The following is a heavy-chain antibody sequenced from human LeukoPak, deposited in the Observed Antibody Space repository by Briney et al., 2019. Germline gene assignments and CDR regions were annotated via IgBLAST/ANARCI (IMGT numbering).Heavy chain of an antibody. CDR1: GFTFSNYW. Sequence: GGSLRLSCAASGFTFSNYWMHWVRQAPGKGLVWLSGINSEGINTAYADSVKGRFTITRDNAKNTLYLQMNSLKAEDTAVYYCARGLTAPDYWGQGTLVTVSS. CDR3: ARGLTAPDY. CDR2: INSEGINT. D-gene: IGHD3-9*01. V-gene: IGHV3-74*01. J-gene: IGHJ4*02.